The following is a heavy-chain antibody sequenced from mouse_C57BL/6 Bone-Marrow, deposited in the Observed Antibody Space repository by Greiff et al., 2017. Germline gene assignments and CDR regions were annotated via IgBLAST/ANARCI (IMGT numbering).Heavy chain of an antibody. CDR1: GYTFTSYW. J-gene: IGHJ4*01. V-gene: IGHV1-55*01. CDR3: ARSAYYYGSSYDAMGC. CDR2: IYPGSGST. Sequence: QVHVKQPGAELVKPGASVKMSCKASGYTFTSYWITWVKQRPGQGLEWIGDIYPGSGSTNYNEKFKSKATLTVDTSSSTAYMQLSSLTSEDSAVYYCARSAYYYGSSYDAMGCWGQGTSVTVSS. D-gene: IGHD1-1*01.